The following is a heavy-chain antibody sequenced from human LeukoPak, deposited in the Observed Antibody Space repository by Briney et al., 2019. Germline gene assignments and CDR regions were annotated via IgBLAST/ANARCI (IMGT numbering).Heavy chain of an antibody. CDR1: GGSISSSSYY. J-gene: IGHJ4*02. D-gene: IGHD2-15*01. CDR2: IYYSGST. CDR3: ARARIVVVVAATSHFDY. V-gene: IGHV4-39*07. Sequence: SETLSLTCTVSGGSISSSSYYWGWIRRPPGKGLEWIGSIYYSGSTYYNPSLKSRVTISVDTSKNQFSLKLSSVTAADTAVYYCARARIVVVVAATSHFDYWGQGTLVTVSS.